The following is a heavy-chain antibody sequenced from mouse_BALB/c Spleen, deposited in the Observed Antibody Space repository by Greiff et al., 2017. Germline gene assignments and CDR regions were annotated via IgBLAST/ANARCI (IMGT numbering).Heavy chain of an antibody. V-gene: IGHV1S81*02. J-gene: IGHJ4*01. D-gene: IGHD2-4*01. CDR3: TRRGYDYDWYAMDY. CDR1: GYTFTSYY. CDR2: INPSNGGT. Sequence: QVQLQQPGAELVKPGASVKLSCKASGYTFTSYYMYWVKQRPGQGLEWIGGINPSNGGTNFNEKFKSKATLTVDKSSSTAYMRLSSLTSEDSAVYYCTRRGYDYDWYAMDYWGQGTSVTVSS.